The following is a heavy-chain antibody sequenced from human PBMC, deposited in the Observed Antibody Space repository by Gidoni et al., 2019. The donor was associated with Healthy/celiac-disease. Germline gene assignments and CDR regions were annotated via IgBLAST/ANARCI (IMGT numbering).Heavy chain of an antibody. D-gene: IGHD1-26*01. CDR1: GFTFSSYA. Sequence: EVQLLEYGGGLVKPGGSLRLSCGAYGFTFSSYAMSWVRQAPGKVLEWVSAISGSCGSTYYADSVKRRFTISRDNSKNTLYLQMNSLRAEDTAVYYCAKGRIVGDNWFDPWGQGTLVTVSS. CDR3: AKGRIVGDNWFDP. J-gene: IGHJ5*02. CDR2: ISGSCGST. V-gene: IGHV3-23*01.